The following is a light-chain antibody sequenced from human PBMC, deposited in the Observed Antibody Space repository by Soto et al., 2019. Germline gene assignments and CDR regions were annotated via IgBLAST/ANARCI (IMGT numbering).Light chain of an antibody. CDR1: QSVSSY. CDR3: QQRSNWPRGT. V-gene: IGKV3-11*01. J-gene: IGKJ2*02. CDR2: DAS. Sequence: EIVLPQSPAPLSSSPGERATLSCRASQSVSSYLAWYQQKHGQAPRLVIYDASNRATGIPARFSGSGSGTDFTLTISSLEPEDFAVYYCQQRSNWPRGTFGQGNKLEIK.